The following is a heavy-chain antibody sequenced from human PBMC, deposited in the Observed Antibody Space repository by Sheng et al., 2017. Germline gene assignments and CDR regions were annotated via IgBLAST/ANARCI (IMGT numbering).Heavy chain of an antibody. CDR1: GFTFSTYN. D-gene: IGHD3-3*01. V-gene: IGHV3-48*01. Sequence: EVQLVESGGRLVQPGGSLRLSCVASGFTFSTYNMNWVRQAPGKGLEWVSYISSSSSIIYYADSVKGRFTISRDNAKNSLNLQMNSLRAEDTAVYYCARDESGVGSDYWGQGTLVTVSS. CDR2: ISSSSSII. J-gene: IGHJ4*02. CDR3: ARDESGVGSDY.